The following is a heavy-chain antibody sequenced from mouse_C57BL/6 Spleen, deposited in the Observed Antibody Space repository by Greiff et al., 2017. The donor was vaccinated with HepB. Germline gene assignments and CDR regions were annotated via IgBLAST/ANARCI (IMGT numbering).Heavy chain of an antibody. CDR1: GYTFTDYN. J-gene: IGHJ1*03. D-gene: IGHD2-3*01. CDR2: INPNNGGT. CDR3: ARMGGNWDFDV. Sequence: EVQLQQSGPELVKPGASVKMSCKASGYTFTDYNMHWVKQSHGKSLEWIGYINPNNGGTSYNQKFKGKATLTVNKSSSTAYMELRGLTSEDSAVYDCARMGGNWDFDVCGTGTTVTVSS. V-gene: IGHV1-22*01.